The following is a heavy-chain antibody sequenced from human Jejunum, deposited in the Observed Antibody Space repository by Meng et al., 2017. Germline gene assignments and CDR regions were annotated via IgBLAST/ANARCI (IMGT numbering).Heavy chain of an antibody. CDR1: TGSISSNYH. V-gene: IGHV4-39*06. CDR3: VRGKLMVTSPFDY. Sequence: SETLSLTCTVSTGSISSNYHGGWIRQPPGTGLEWMGNIYSSGSTYYNPSLNSRVTMSVDTSKNQFTLKLRSVTVADTAVYYCVRGKLMVTSPFDYWGQGTLVTVSS. J-gene: IGHJ4*02. D-gene: IGHD2-8*01. CDR2: IYSSGST.